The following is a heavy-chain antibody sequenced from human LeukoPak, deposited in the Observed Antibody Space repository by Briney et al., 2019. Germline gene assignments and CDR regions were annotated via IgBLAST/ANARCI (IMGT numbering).Heavy chain of an antibody. V-gene: IGHV1-69*04. J-gene: IGHJ5*02. CDR2: IIPILGIA. CDR1: GGTFSSYT. Sequence: ASVKVSCKASGGTFSSYTISWVRQAPGQGLEWMGRIIPILGIANYAQKFQGRVTITADKSTSTAYMELSSLRSEDTAVYYCARDPKISNERDWFDPWGQGTLVTVSS. D-gene: IGHD4-11*01. CDR3: ARDPKISNERDWFDP.